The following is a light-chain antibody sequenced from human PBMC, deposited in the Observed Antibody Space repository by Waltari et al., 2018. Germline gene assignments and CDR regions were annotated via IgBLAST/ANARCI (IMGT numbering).Light chain of an antibody. J-gene: IGKJ3*01. V-gene: IGKV3-15*01. CDR2: SAS. Sequence: EIVMTQSPATLSVSPGERDTLSCRASQSVSRKLAWYQQNPGQAPRLLIYSASTRATGTPARFSGSGSGTEFTLTIDSLQSEDFAVYYCQQYNDWPPFTFGPGTKVDI. CDR3: QQYNDWPPFT. CDR1: QSVSRK.